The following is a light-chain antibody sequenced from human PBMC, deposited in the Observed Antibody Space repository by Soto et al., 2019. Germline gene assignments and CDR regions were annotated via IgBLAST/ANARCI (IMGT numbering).Light chain of an antibody. J-gene: IGLJ1*01. CDR3: CSFAGTNSFV. Sequence: LTQPPSASGSPGQSVTISCTGTSSDVGGYNYVSWYQQRPGKAPKLIIYEVNKRPSGVPDRVFGSKSGNTASLTVSGLQTEDEADYYCCSFAGTNSFVFGTGTRSPS. CDR2: EVN. V-gene: IGLV2-8*01. CDR1: SSDVGGYNY.